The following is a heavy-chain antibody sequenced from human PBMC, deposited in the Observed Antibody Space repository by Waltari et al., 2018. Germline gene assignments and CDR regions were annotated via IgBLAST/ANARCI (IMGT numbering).Heavy chain of an antibody. CDR1: GGSFSGDY. Sequence: QVQLQQWGAGLLKPSETLSLTCAVHGGSFSGDYGSWIRQPPGKGLEWIGEINHSGSTNYNPSLKSRVTISVDTSKNQFSLKLSSVTAADTAVYYCARGRLRFLEWLSNRNWFDPWGQGTLVTVSS. J-gene: IGHJ5*02. V-gene: IGHV4-34*01. CDR2: INHSGST. CDR3: ARGRLRFLEWLSNRNWFDP. D-gene: IGHD3-3*01.